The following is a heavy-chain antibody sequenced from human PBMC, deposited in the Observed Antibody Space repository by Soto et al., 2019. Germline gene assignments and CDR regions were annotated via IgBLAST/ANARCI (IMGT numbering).Heavy chain of an antibody. CDR3: ARPHSSGWDGAFDI. D-gene: IGHD6-19*01. CDR1: GYTFTSYW. Sequence: KVSCKASGYTFTSYWIGWVRQMPGKGLEWMGIIYPGDSDTRYSPSFQGQVTISADKSISTAYLQWSSLKASDTAMYYCARPHSSGWDGAFDIWGQGTMVTVSS. V-gene: IGHV5-51*01. J-gene: IGHJ3*02. CDR2: IYPGDSDT.